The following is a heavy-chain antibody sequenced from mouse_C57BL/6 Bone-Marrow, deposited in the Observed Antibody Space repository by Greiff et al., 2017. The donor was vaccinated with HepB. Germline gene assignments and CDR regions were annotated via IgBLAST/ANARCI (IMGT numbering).Heavy chain of an antibody. CDR3: AHGSSPSFDY. V-gene: IGHV1-22*01. CDR2: INPNNGGT. D-gene: IGHD1-1*01. J-gene: IGHJ2*01. Sequence: EVKLMESGPELVKPGASVKMSCKASGYTFTDYNMHWVKQSHGKSLEWIGYINPNNGGTSYNQKFKGKATLTVNKSSSTAYMELRSLTSEDSAVYYCAHGSSPSFDYWGQGTTLTVSS. CDR1: GYTFTDYN.